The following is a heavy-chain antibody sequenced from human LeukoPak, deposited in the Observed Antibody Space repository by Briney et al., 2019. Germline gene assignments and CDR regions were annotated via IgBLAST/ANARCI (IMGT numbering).Heavy chain of an antibody. CDR3: ALSSSWYLYDAFDI. CDR2: ISWNSGSI. CDR1: GFTFDDYA. D-gene: IGHD6-13*01. J-gene: IGHJ3*02. Sequence: PGGSLRLSCAASGFTFDDYAMHWVRQAPGKGLEWVSGISWNSGSIGYADSVKGRFTISRDNAKNSLYLQMNSLRAEDMALYYCALSSSWYLYDAFDIWGQGTMVTVSS. V-gene: IGHV3-9*03.